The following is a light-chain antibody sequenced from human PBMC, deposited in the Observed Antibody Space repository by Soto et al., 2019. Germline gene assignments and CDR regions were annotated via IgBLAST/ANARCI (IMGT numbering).Light chain of an antibody. CDR1: QSLTTSY. CDR3: QQYGSSPT. V-gene: IGKV3-20*01. J-gene: IGKJ5*01. Sequence: EIVLTQSPGTLSLSPGERATLSCRASQSLTTSYLAWYQQKPGQAPRLLIYGASSRATGIPDRFSGSGSGTDFTLTISRLESEDFAVYSCQQYGSSPTFGQGTRLEIK. CDR2: GAS.